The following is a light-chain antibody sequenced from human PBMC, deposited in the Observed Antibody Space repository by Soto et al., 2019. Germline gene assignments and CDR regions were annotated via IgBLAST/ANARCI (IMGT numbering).Light chain of an antibody. J-gene: IGKJ1*01. CDR3: QQYDSSPSWT. CDR1: QSAISN. CDR2: GPS. V-gene: IGKV3D-15*01. Sequence: EIVMTQSPATLSVSPGERVTLSCRASQSAISNLAWYQQKPGQAPRLLIYGPSTRATGIPDRFSGSGSGTDFTLTISRLEPEDFAVYYCQQYDSSPSWTFGQGTKVDIK.